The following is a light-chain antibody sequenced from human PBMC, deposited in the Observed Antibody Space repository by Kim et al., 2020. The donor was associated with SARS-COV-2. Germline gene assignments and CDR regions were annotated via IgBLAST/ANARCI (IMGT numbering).Light chain of an antibody. V-gene: IGKV3-15*01. J-gene: IGKJ4*01. CDR3: QPYYNWPPP. Sequence: EIVMTQSPATLSVSLGERVTLSCRARQSVSSNLAWYQQKPGQAPRLLIYGASTRATGIPARFSGSESGTEFTLTISSLQSEDSAVYYCQPYYNWPPPFGGGTKVDIK. CDR2: GAS. CDR1: QSVSSN.